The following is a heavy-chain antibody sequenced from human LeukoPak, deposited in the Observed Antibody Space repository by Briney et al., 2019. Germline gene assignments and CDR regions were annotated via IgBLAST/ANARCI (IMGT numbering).Heavy chain of an antibody. CDR2: IYTSGST. CDR3: ARVHYYDSSGYVYY. D-gene: IGHD3-22*01. CDR1: GGSISSYY. V-gene: IGHV4-4*07. J-gene: IGHJ4*02. Sequence: SETLSLTCTVSGGSISSYYWSWIRQPAGKGLEWIGRIYTSGSTNYNPSLKSRVTMSVDTSKNQFSLKLSSVTAADTAVYYCARVHYYDSSGYVYYWGQETLVTVSS.